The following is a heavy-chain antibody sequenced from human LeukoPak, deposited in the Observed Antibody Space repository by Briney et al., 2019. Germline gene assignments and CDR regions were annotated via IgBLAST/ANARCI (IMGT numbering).Heavy chain of an antibody. V-gene: IGHV3-74*01. CDR3: ARPSHSGYGEGMDV. J-gene: IGHJ6*02. D-gene: IGHD5-12*01. CDR2: INSDGRST. Sequence: GGSLRLSCAASGFSFSSYWMHWVRQAPGKGLVWVSRINSDGRSTIYADYVKGRFTISRDNAKNTLYLQMNSLRAEDTGVYYCARPSHSGYGEGMDVWGQGTTVTVSS. CDR1: GFSFSSYW.